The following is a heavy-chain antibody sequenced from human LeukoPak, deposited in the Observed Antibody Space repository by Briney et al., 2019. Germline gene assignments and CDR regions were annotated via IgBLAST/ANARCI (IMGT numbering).Heavy chain of an antibody. V-gene: IGHV1-46*01. J-gene: IGHJ6*02. Sequence: ASVKVSCKASGYTFTSYYMHWVRQAPGQGLEWMGIINPSGGSTSYAQKFQGRVTMTRDTSTSTVYMELNSLRAEDTAVYYCAREVDTAMDTDYYGMDVWGQGTTVTVSS. CDR2: INPSGGST. CDR3: AREVDTAMDTDYYGMDV. CDR1: GYTFTSYY. D-gene: IGHD5-18*01.